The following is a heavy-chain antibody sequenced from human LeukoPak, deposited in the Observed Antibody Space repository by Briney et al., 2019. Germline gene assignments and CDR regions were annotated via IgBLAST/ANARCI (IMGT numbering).Heavy chain of an antibody. V-gene: IGHV3-21*01. CDR1: GFTFSISG. D-gene: IGHD1-26*01. J-gene: IGHJ4*02. CDR3: AREIVGATVNFDC. Sequence: GGSLRLSCAASGFTFSISGMNWVRQAPGKGLEWVSGACGSGDNTYYADSVKGRFTISRDNAKNSLYLEMNSLRDEDTAVYYCAREIVGATVNFDCWGQGTLVTVSS. CDR2: ACGSGDNT.